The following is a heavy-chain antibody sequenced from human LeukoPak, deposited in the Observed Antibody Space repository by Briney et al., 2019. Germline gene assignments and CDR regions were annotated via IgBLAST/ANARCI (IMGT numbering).Heavy chain of an antibody. V-gene: IGHV3-23*01. J-gene: IGHJ4*02. Sequence: ETLSLTCTVSGGSVSSADYYWSWVRQAPGKGLEWVLAISGSGGSAYYADSVKGRFTISRDNSKNTLYLQMNSLRAEDTAVYYCAKDGEDIVVVVAATSYFDYWGQGTLVTVSS. CDR3: AKDGEDIVVVVAATSYFDY. CDR1: GGSVSSADYY. CDR2: ISGSGGSA. D-gene: IGHD2-15*01.